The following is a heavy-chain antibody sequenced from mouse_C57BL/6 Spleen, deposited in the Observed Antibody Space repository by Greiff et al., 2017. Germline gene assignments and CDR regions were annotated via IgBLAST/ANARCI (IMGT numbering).Heavy chain of an antibody. CDR2: IYPGDGDT. D-gene: IGHD1-1*01. V-gene: IGHV1-80*01. Sequence: QVQLKESGAELVKPGASVKISCKASGYAFRSYWMNWVKQRPGKGLEWIGQIYPGDGDTNYNGKFKGKATLTADKSSSTAYMQLSSLTSEDSAVYFCARGVVAQGFAYWGQGTLVTVSA. J-gene: IGHJ3*01. CDR1: GYAFRSYW. CDR3: ARGVVAQGFAY.